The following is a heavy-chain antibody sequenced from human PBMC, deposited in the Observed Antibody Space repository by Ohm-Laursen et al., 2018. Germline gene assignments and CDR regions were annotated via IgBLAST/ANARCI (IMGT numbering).Heavy chain of an antibody. D-gene: IGHD3-10*01. V-gene: IGHV1-2*02. CDR3: ARVGYYYGMDV. CDR1: GYTFTGYY. Sequence: SVNASCTPSGYTFTGYYMHSVRQAPGQGLEWMGWINPNSGGTNYAQKFQGRVTMTRDTSISTAYMELSRLRSDDTAVYYCARVGYYYGMDVWGQGTTVTVSS. CDR2: INPNSGGT. J-gene: IGHJ6*02.